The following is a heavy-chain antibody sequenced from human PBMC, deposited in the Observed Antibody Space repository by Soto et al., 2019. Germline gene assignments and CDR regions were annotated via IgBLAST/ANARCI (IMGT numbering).Heavy chain of an antibody. CDR1: GYTFTVYY. D-gene: IGHD1-20*01. Sequence: ASVKVSCKASGYTFTVYYMHWVRQAPGQGLEWMGWINPNSGGTNYAQKFQGRVTMTRDTSISTAYMELSRLRSDETAVYYCAKITGPLWEGWFDPWGQGTLVTV. J-gene: IGHJ5*02. CDR3: AKITGPLWEGWFDP. CDR2: INPNSGGT. V-gene: IGHV1-2*02.